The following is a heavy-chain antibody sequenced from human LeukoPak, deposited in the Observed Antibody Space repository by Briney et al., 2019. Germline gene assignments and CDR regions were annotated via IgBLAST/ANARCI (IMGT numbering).Heavy chain of an antibody. V-gene: IGHV3-48*01. J-gene: IGHJ3*02. CDR2: ISSSSSTI. CDR3: ARGSGDYYDSSGYYRKMGGAFDI. Sequence: PGGSLRLSCAASGFTFGSYSMNWVRQAPGKGLEWVSCISSSSSTIYYADSVKGRFTISRDNAKNSLYLQMNSLRAEDTAVYYCARGSGDYYDSSGYYRKMGGAFDIWGQGTMVTVSS. D-gene: IGHD3-22*01. CDR1: GFTFGSYS.